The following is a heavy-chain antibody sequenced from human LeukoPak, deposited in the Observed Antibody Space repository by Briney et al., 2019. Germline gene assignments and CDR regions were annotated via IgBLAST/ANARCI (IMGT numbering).Heavy chain of an antibody. CDR1: GYNFDKFG. Sequence: ASVKVSCKASGYNFDKFGIAWVRQAPGQGLEWTGWINTHNGNTKYAQQYQGRVTMTTDTSTSTVYMELRSLRSDDTAVYFCARDTTQHLKRYDYWGQGTQVTVSS. J-gene: IGHJ4*02. V-gene: IGHV1-18*01. D-gene: IGHD6-13*01. CDR2: INTHNGNT. CDR3: ARDTTQHLKRYDY.